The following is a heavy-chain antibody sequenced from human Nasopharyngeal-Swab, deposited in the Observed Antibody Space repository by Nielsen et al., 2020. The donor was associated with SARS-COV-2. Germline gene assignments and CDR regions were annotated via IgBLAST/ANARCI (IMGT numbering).Heavy chain of an antibody. J-gene: IGHJ6*02. V-gene: IGHV4-31*02. CDR3: ARDRTDYDILTGWSYYGMDV. D-gene: IGHD3-9*01. Sequence: WIRQPPGKGLEWIGYIYYSGSTYYNPSLKSRVTISVDTSKNQFSLKLSSVTAADTAVYYCARDRTDYDILTGWSYYGMDVWGQGTTATVSS. CDR2: IYYSGST.